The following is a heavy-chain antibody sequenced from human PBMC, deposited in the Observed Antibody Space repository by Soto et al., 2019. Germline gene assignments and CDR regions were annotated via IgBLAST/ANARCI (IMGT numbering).Heavy chain of an antibody. V-gene: IGHV3-23*01. CDR3: AKVQVYQLGTGGLKTSSVFGMDV. Sequence: GGSLRLSCAASGFTFSSYAMSWVRQAPGKGLEWVSAISGSGGSTYYADSVKGRFTISRDNSKNTLYLQMNSLRAEDTAVYYCAKVQVYQLGTGGLKTSSVFGMDVWGQGTTVTVSS. CDR1: GFTFSSYA. CDR2: ISGSGGST. J-gene: IGHJ6*02. D-gene: IGHD2-2*01.